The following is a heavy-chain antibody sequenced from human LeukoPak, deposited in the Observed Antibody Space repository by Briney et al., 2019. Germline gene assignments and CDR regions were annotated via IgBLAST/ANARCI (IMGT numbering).Heavy chain of an antibody. V-gene: IGHV3-23*01. J-gene: IGHJ4*02. CDR2: ISGSGGST. CDR1: GFTFSSYA. Sequence: PGGSLRLSCAASGFTFSSYAMSWVRQAPGKGLEWVSTISGSGGSTYYADSVKGRFTISRDNSKNTLYLQMNSLRAEDTAVYYCAKDRAQLLIDSLDYWGQGTLVTVSS. CDR3: AKDRAQLLIDSLDY. D-gene: IGHD2-2*01.